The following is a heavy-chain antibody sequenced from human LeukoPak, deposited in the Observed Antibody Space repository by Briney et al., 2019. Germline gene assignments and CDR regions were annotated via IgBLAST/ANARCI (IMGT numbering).Heavy chain of an antibody. J-gene: IGHJ4*02. V-gene: IGHV4-34*01. CDR3: AFRSRVFGNQNY. Sequence: SETLSLTCAVYGGSFSGHYCIWIRQPPGKGLEWIGEIHHTGSTNYNPSLKSRVTISVDTSKNQFSLKLTSVTAADTAVYYCAFRSRVFGNQNYWGQGTVVSVSS. CDR2: IHHTGST. D-gene: IGHD3-3*01. CDR1: GGSFSGHY.